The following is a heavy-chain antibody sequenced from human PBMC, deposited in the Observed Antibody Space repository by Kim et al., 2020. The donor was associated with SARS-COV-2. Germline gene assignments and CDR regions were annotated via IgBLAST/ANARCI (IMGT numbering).Heavy chain of an antibody. CDR2: IYYSGST. CDR3: ARQEQGYGDAFDI. Sequence: SETLSLTCTVSGGSISSSSYYWGWIRQPPGKGLEWIGSIYYSGSTYYNPSLKSRVTISVDTSKNQFSLKLSSVTAADTAVYYCARQEQGYGDAFDIWGQGTMVTVSS. J-gene: IGHJ3*02. CDR1: GGSISSSSYY. V-gene: IGHV4-39*01. D-gene: IGHD3-16*01.